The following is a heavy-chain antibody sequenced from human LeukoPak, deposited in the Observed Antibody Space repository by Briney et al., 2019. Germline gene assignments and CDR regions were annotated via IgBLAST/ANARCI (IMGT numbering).Heavy chain of an antibody. V-gene: IGHV4-30-4*01. CDR1: GGSISSGDYY. D-gene: IGHD3-10*01. Sequence: PSETLSLTCTVSGGSISSGDYYWSWIRQPPGKGLEWIGYIYYSGSTYYNPSLKSRVTISVDTSKNQFSLKLSSVTAADTAVYYCARRELDGLSFDYWGQGTLVTVSS. CDR2: IYYSGST. CDR3: ARRELDGLSFDY. J-gene: IGHJ4*02.